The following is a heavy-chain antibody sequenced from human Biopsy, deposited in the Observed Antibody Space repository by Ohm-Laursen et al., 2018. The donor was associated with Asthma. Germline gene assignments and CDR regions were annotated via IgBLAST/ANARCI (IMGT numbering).Heavy chain of an antibody. J-gene: IGHJ6*02. CDR2: ISVYNGNT. Sequence: ASVKVSCKSSGHTFNSAGITWVRQAPGQGLEWMGWISVYNGNTKVAQKIQDRVTMITDTSTRTAYMELRSLRSDDPAVYFCARAVDYSHYYGIDVWGQETTFAVS. CDR3: ARAVDYSHYYGIDV. CDR1: GHTFNSAG. D-gene: IGHD3-10*01. V-gene: IGHV1-18*01.